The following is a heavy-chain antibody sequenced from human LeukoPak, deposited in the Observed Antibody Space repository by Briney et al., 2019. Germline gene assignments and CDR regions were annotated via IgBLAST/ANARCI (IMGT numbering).Heavy chain of an antibody. CDR1: GGSISSHY. CDR3: ARGDSSGRNWFDP. CDR2: IYYSGST. J-gene: IGHJ5*02. Sequence: SETLSLTCTVSGGSISSHYWSWIRQPPGKGLEWIGYIYYSGSTDYDPSLKSRATISVDTSKNQFSLKLSSVTAADTAVYYCARGDSSGRNWFDPWGQGTLVTVSS. D-gene: IGHD6-19*01. V-gene: IGHV4-59*11.